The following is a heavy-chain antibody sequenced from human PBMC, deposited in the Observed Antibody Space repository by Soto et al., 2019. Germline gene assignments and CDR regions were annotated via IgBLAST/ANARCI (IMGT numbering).Heavy chain of an antibody. Sequence: SETLSLTCTVSCGSVSSGSYYWSWIRQPPGKGLEWIGYIYYSGSTNYNPSLKSRVTISVDTSKNQFSLKLSSVTAADTAVYYCARARAARQPFDYWGQGTLVTVSS. CDR3: ARARAARQPFDY. CDR1: CGSVSSGSYY. V-gene: IGHV4-61*01. J-gene: IGHJ4*02. D-gene: IGHD6-6*01. CDR2: IYYSGST.